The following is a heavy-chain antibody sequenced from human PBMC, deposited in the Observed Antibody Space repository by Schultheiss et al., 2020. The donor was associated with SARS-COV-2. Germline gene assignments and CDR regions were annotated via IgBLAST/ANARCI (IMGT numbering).Heavy chain of an antibody. CDR3: AATTGYYTNVDF. V-gene: IGHV3-53*01. D-gene: IGHD3/OR15-3a*01. CDR1: GPTVSSNY. J-gene: IGHJ4*02. CDR2: IYSGGRT. Sequence: GGSLRLSCVGSGPTVSSNYMSWVRQAPGKGLEWVSVIYSGGRTYYADSVKGRFTISRDNSKNTVYLQMNTLRVEDTAVYYCAATTGYYTNVDFWGLGTLVTVSS.